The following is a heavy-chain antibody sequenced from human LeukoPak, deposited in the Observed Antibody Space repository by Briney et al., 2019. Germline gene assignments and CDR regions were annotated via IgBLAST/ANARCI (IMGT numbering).Heavy chain of an antibody. CDR3: ARTADYDILTGLVDY. D-gene: IGHD3-9*01. CDR1: GGTFSSYA. Sequence: ASVKVSCKASGGTFSSYAISWVRQAPGQGLEWMGRIIPILGIANYAQKFQGRVTITADKSTSTAYMELSSLRSEDTAVYYCARTADYDILTGLVDYWGQGTLVTVSS. V-gene: IGHV1-69*04. J-gene: IGHJ4*02. CDR2: IIPILGIA.